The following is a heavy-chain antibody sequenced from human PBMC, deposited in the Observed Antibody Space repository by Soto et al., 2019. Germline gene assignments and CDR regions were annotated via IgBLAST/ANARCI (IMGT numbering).Heavy chain of an antibody. V-gene: IGHV3-33*01. CDR2: IWYDGSNK. CDR3: ARDPYYGSGSYYIGLYYYYGMDV. D-gene: IGHD3-10*01. J-gene: IGHJ6*02. Sequence: GGSLRLSCAASGFTFSSYGMHWVRQAPGKGLEWVAVIWYDGSNKYYADSVKGRFTISRDNSKNTLYLQMNSLRAEDTAVYYCARDPYYGSGSYYIGLYYYYGMDVWGQGTTVTVSS. CDR1: GFTFSSYG.